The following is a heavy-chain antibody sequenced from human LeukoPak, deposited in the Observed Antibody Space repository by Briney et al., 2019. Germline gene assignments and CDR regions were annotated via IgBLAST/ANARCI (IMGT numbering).Heavy chain of an antibody. CDR1: GYTFTSYA. CDR2: INTNTGNP. J-gene: IGHJ4*02. CDR3: ARDGAYSSSWYGGSGYFDY. V-gene: IGHV7-4-1*02. D-gene: IGHD6-13*01. Sequence: ASVKVSCKASGYTFTSYAMNWVRQAPGQGLEWMGWINTNTGNPTYAQGFTGRFVFSLDTSVSTAYLQISSLKAEDTAVYYCARDGAYSSSWYGGSGYFDYWGQGTLVTVSS.